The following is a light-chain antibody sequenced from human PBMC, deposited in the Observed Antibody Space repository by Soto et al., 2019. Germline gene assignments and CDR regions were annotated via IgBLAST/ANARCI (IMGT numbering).Light chain of an antibody. CDR1: QSVSSN. Sequence: EVLMTQSPATLSVSPGERATLYCRASQSVSSNLAWYQQKPGQAPRLLIYGASTRAPGIPDRFSGSGSGTEFTLTISSLQSEDLAVFFCQQYDTWPPAFGQGTKVEIK. CDR2: GAS. V-gene: IGKV3-15*01. CDR3: QQYDTWPPA. J-gene: IGKJ2*01.